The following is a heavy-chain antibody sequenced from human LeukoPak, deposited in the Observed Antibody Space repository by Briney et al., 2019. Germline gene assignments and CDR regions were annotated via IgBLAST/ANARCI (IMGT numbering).Heavy chain of an antibody. CDR1: GGSFSGYY. CDR3: ARGSWGSGWGFDY. V-gene: IGHV4-34*01. CDR2: INHSGST. Sequence: PSETLSLTCAVYGGSFSGYYWSWIRQPPGKGLEWIGEINHSGSTNYNPSLKSRVTVSVDTSKNQFSLKLSSVTAADTAVYYCARGSWGSGWGFDYWGQGTLVTVSS. D-gene: IGHD6-19*01. J-gene: IGHJ4*02.